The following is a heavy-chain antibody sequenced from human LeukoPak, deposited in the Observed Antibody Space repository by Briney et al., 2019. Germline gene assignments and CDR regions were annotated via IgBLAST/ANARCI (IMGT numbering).Heavy chain of an antibody. D-gene: IGHD3-16*02. J-gene: IGHJ5*02. Sequence: PGGSLRLSCAASGFTFSSYTMTWVRQAPGKGLEWASSISSSSYVYYEDSVKGRFTISRDNAKNSLYLQMNSLGAEDTAVYYCARDREADYIWGTYRPDWFDPWGQGTLVTVSS. CDR2: ISSSSYV. CDR1: GFTFSSYT. CDR3: ARDREADYIWGTYRPDWFDP. V-gene: IGHV3-21*01.